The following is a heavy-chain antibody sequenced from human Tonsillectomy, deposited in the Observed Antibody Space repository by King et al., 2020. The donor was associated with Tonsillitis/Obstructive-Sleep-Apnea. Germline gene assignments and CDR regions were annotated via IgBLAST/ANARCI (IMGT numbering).Heavy chain of an antibody. J-gene: IGHJ1*01. D-gene: IGHD2-15*01. CDR3: ARGRIVVVVAATPDLYFQH. CDR1: GGSFSGYY. Sequence: VQLQQWGAGLLKPSETLSLTCAVHGGSFSGYYWSWIRQPPGKGVEWIGEINHSGSTNYNPSLNSRVTISVDTSKNQFSLKLSSVTAADTAVYYCARGRIVVVVAATPDLYFQHWGQGTLVTVSS. CDR2: INHSGST. V-gene: IGHV4-34*01.